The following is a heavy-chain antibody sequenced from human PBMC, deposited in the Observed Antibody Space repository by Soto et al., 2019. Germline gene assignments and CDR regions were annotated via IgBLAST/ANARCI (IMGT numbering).Heavy chain of an antibody. J-gene: IGHJ5*02. CDR3: ARKSSSSSWFDP. Sequence: QVQLVQSGAEVKKPGASVMVSCKASGYTFFTYGITWVRQAPGQGLEWMGWISTYDGNTDYAQKLQGRVTMTTDTSTRTAYMELRSLRSDDTAVYYCARKSSSSSWFDPWGQGTLVTVSS. CDR2: ISTYDGNT. V-gene: IGHV1-18*01. D-gene: IGHD6-6*01. CDR1: GYTFFTYG.